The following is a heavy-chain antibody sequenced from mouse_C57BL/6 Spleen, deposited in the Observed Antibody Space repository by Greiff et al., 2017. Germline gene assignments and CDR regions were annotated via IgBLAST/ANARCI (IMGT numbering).Heavy chain of an antibody. CDR1: GYSFTGYY. J-gene: IGHJ4*01. Sequence: EVQLQQSGPELVKPGASVKISCKASGYSFTGYYMNWVKQSPEKSLEWIGEINPSTGGTTYNQKFKAKATLTVDKSSSTAYMQLKSLTSEDSAVYYCASRVYPNYAMDYWGQGTSVTVSS. D-gene: IGHD1-1*01. V-gene: IGHV1-42*01. CDR2: INPSTGGT. CDR3: ASRVYPNYAMDY.